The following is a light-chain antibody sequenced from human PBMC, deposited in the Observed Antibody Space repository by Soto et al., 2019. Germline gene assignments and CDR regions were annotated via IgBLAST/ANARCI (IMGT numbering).Light chain of an antibody. Sequence: EIVMTQSPGTLSVSPGERATLSCRASQSVSSNLAWYRQKPGQAPRLLIYGASTRATSIPARFSGSGSGTEFTLTISSLQSEDFAVYYCQQYNNWPPWTFGQGTKVEIK. CDR2: GAS. CDR1: QSVSSN. J-gene: IGKJ1*01. V-gene: IGKV3-15*01. CDR3: QQYNNWPPWT.